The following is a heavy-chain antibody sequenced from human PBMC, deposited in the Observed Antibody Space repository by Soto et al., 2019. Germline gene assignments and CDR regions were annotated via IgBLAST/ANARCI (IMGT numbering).Heavy chain of an antibody. CDR1: GFSFSDSY. CDR3: ARGEVTTLNF. CDR2: ISGSSNYI. J-gene: IGHJ4*02. Sequence: QVQLVESGGGLVKPEGSLRLSCAASGFSFSDSYMNWIRQAPGKGLEWVSYISGSSNYISYADSVKGRFTISRDNAKNSLYLQMDSLRAEDTAVYYCARGEVTTLNFWGQGTLVTVSS. V-gene: IGHV3-11*05. D-gene: IGHD4-17*01.